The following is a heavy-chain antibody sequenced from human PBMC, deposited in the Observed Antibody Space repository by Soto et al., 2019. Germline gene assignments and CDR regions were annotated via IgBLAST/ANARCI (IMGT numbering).Heavy chain of an antibody. Sequence: QVQLVQSGAEVKKPGSSVKVSCKASGGTFSSYAINWVRQAPGQGLEWVGGIIPIFVTADYAQKFQVRVTITADETTHTAYMQQRSTLCENTAVYYSASVGAKYESYCMEDRGQGTTLTVSS. V-gene: IGHV1-69*12. J-gene: IGHJ6*02. CDR2: IIPIFVTA. CDR1: GGTFSSYA. CDR3: ASVGAKYESYCMED. D-gene: IGHD1-26*01.